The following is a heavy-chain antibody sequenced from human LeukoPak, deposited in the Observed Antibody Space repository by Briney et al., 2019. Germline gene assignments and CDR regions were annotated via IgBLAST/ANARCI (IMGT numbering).Heavy chain of an antibody. D-gene: IGHD2-2*03. CDR1: GFTFISSW. J-gene: IGHJ4*02. CDR3: ATDLHFGYCTATSCANY. Sequence: GGSLRLSWAASGFTFISSWMTWVRQAPGKGLEGVGRIRSTPDGWATDYAATVKGRFTITRDASTNTLYLQMSSLRTEDTAVYYCATDLHFGYCTATSCANYWGQGTLVTVSP. CDR2: IRSTPDGWAT. V-gene: IGHV3-15*07.